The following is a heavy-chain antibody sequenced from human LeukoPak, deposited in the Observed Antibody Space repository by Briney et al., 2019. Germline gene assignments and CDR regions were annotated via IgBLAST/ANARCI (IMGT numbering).Heavy chain of an antibody. J-gene: IGHJ3*02. CDR2: ISYDGSNK. D-gene: IGHD2-15*01. CDR1: GFTFSSYA. V-gene: IGHV3-30-3*01. Sequence: GGSLRLSCAAPGFTFSSYAMHWVRQAPGKGLEWVAVISYDGSNKYYADSVKGRFTISRDNSKNTLYLQMNSLRAEDTAVYYCAKEIGATAYCSGGSCYNNDAFDIWGQGTMVTVSS. CDR3: AKEIGATAYCSGGSCYNNDAFDI.